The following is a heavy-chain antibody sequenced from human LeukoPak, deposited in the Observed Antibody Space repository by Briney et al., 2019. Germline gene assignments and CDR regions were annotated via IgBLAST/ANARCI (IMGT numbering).Heavy chain of an antibody. Sequence: HTGGSLRLSCAASGFTFSSYAMTWVRQAPGKGLEWVSAINGGGSSTYYADSVKGRFTISRDNAKSSLYLQMNSLRIEDTALYYCARGLMGGYPRFDYWGQGTLVTVSS. CDR2: INGGGSST. V-gene: IGHV3-23*01. D-gene: IGHD2-8*01. J-gene: IGHJ4*02. CDR3: ARGLMGGYPRFDY. CDR1: GFTFSSYA.